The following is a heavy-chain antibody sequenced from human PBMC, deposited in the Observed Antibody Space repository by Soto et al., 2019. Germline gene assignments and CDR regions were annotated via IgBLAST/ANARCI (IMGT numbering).Heavy chain of an antibody. CDR3: AHRTTTVTWWFDP. J-gene: IGHJ5*02. V-gene: IGHV2-5*02. Sequence: QITLKESGPTLVKPTQTLTLTCTFSGFSLTTRGVGVGWIRQPPGKPLEWLALIYWDDDTRYSPSLKSRLATTXDXTKNQVVLTMSNIDPADTGTYFCAHRTTTVTWWFDPWGQGTLVTVSS. CDR1: GFSLTTRGVG. CDR2: IYWDDDT. D-gene: IGHD4-17*01.